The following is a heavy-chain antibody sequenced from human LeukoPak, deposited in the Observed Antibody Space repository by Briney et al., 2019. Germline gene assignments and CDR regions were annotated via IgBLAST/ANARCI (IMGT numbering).Heavy chain of an antibody. V-gene: IGHV4-31*03. D-gene: IGHD2-15*01. Sequence: SQTLSLTCTVSGGSISSGGYYWGWIRQHPGKGLEWIGYIYYSGSTYYNPSLKSRVTISVDTSKNQFSLKLSSVTAADTAVYYCARVPVVVAGKYYFDYWGQGTLVTVSS. J-gene: IGHJ4*02. CDR3: ARVPVVVAGKYYFDY. CDR1: GGSISSGGYY. CDR2: IYYSGST.